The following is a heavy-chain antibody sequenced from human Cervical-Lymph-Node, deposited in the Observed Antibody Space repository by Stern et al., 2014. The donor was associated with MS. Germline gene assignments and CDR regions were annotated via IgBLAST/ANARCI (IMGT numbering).Heavy chain of an antibody. CDR3: ATSIIVPGFVDY. J-gene: IGHJ4*02. D-gene: IGHD6-19*01. CDR1: GFTFSTYA. CDR2: IWSDGNNK. Sequence: VQLVESGGGVVQPGRSLRLSCTSSGFTFSTYAFHWVRQAPGKGLEWVAVIWSDGNNKYYGDSVKGRFSISRDNSKNTVWLQMNSLRAEDTAVYYCATSIIVPGFVDYWGQGTLVTVSS. V-gene: IGHV3-33*01.